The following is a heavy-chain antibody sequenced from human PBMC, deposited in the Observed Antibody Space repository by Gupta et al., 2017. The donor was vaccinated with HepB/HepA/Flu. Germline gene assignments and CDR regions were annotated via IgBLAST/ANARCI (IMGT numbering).Heavy chain of an antibody. J-gene: IGHJ4*02. D-gene: IGHD3-22*01. CDR2: INHSGST. CDR1: GGSFSGYY. Sequence: VQLQQWGAGLLKPSETLSLTCAVYGGSFSGYYWSWIRQPPGKGLEWIGEINHSGSTNYNPSLKSRVTISVDTSKNQFSLKLSSVTAADTAVYYCARGRADYYDSSGYYYDYWGQGTLVTVSS. CDR3: ARGRADYYDSSGYYYDY. V-gene: IGHV4-34*01.